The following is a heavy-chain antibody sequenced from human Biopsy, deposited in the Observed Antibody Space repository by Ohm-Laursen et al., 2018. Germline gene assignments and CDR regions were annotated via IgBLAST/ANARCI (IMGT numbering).Heavy chain of an antibody. CDR1: GYTFCNYG. D-gene: IGHD2-15*01. Sequence: GASVKPSCNASGYTFCNYGVTWVRQAPGQGLEWMGWISAYNNNNTNYAQKFQGRVTMNANTSTYIAYMEFRSLRSYDTAIYYCARDRYRWDIAAVVTAHYNEKYYALDVWGQETSVTVSS. CDR2: ISAYNNNNT. CDR3: ARDRYRWDIAAVVTAHYNEKYYALDV. J-gene: IGHJ6*02. V-gene: IGHV1-18*01.